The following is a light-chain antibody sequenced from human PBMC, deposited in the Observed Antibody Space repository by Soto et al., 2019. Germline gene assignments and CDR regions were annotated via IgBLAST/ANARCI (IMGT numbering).Light chain of an antibody. CDR3: QQRRDWLT. Sequence: EIVLTQSPGTLSLSPCEGPTLSGRASQSVSSDYLAWYQQKPGQAPRLLIYGASNRATGIPDRFSGSGSGTDFTLTISSLEPEDFAVYYCQQRRDWLTFGGGTKVDIK. J-gene: IGKJ4*01. V-gene: IGKV3D-20*02. CDR1: QSVSSDY. CDR2: GAS.